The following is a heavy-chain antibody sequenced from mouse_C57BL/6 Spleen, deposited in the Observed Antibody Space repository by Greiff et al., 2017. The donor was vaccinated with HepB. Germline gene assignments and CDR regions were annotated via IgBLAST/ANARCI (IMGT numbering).Heavy chain of an antibody. Sequence: QVHVKQSGAELVRPGTSVKVSCKASGYAFTNYLIEWVKQRPGQGLEWIGVINPGSGGTNYNEKFRGKATLTADKSSSTAYMQLSSLTSEDSAVYFCARDYGSSSFAYWGQGTLVTVSA. V-gene: IGHV1-54*01. CDR2: INPGSGGT. CDR1: GYAFTNYL. D-gene: IGHD1-1*01. J-gene: IGHJ3*01. CDR3: ARDYGSSSFAY.